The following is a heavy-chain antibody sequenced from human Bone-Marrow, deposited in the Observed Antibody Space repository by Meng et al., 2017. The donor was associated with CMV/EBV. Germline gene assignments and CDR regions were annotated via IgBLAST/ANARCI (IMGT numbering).Heavy chain of an antibody. J-gene: IGHJ6*02. CDR1: GFTFSSYE. Sequence: GGSLRLSCAASGFTFSSYEMNWVRQAPGKGLEWVSYISSSGSTIYYADSVKGRFTISRDNAKNSLYLQMNSLRAEDTAVYYCARDQRITIFGVVIRDYYYGMDVWGQGTTVTVSS. CDR2: ISSSGSTI. V-gene: IGHV3-48*03. CDR3: ARDQRITIFGVVIRDYYYGMDV. D-gene: IGHD3-3*01.